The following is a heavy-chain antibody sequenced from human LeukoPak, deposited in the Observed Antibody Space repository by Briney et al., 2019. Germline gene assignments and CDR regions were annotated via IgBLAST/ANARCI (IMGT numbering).Heavy chain of an antibody. CDR2: IYYSGTT. V-gene: IGHV4-59*08. CDR3: ARLISGVGYFDY. Sequence: SETLSLTCTVSGGSISSYYWSWIRQPPGKGLEWIGYIYYSGTTNYNPSLKSRVTISVDTSKNQFSLKLSSVTAADTAVYYCARLISGVGYFDYWGQGTLVTVSS. D-gene: IGHD3-10*01. CDR1: GGSISSYY. J-gene: IGHJ4*02.